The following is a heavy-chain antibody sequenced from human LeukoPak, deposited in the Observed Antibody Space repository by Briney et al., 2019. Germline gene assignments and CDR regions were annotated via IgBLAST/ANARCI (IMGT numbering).Heavy chain of an antibody. CDR1: GYTFTSYD. J-gene: IGHJ4*02. CDR3: ARDTPIITMVRGVIGGFDY. CDR2: MNPNSGNT. V-gene: IGHV1-8*01. D-gene: IGHD3-10*01. Sequence: GASVKVSCKASGYTFTSYDINWVRQATGQGLEWMGWMNPNSGNTGYAQKLQGRVTMTTDTSTSTAYMELRSLRSDDTAVYYCARDTPIITMVRGVIGGFDYWGQGTLVTVSS.